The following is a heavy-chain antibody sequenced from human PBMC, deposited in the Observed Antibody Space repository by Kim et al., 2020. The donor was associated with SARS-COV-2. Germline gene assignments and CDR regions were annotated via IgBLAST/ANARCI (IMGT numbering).Heavy chain of an antibody. D-gene: IGHD3-22*01. CDR1: GGSISSGGYY. CDR3: ARAKLTDYYDSSGYPLHFDY. CDR2: IYYSGST. Sequence: SETLSLTCTVSGGSISSGGYYWSWIRQHPGKGLEWIGYIYYSGSTYYNPSLKSRVTISVDTSKNQFSLKLSSVTAADTAVYYCARAKLTDYYDSSGYPLHFDYWGQGTLVTVSS. J-gene: IGHJ4*02. V-gene: IGHV4-31*03.